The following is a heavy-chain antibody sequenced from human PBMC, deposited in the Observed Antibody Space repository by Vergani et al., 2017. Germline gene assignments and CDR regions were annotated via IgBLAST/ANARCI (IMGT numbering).Heavy chain of an antibody. CDR3: ARGALWLLRQIDS. CDR2: IHTGGST. D-gene: IGHD2-21*01. J-gene: IGHJ4*02. V-gene: IGHV4-61*02. CDR1: GESIRSGSHY. Sequence: QVTLQESGPRLLKPSQTLSLTCTVSGESIRSGSHYLSWIRQPAGKGPEWIGHIHTGGSTDLNPSFKSRVSISVDTSKSQFSLKLNSVTVADTAVYYCARGALWLLRQIDSLGQGTLVTVSS.